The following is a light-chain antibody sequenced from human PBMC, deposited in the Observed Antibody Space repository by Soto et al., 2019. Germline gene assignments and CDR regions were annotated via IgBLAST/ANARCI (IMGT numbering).Light chain of an antibody. CDR1: QSVSSSY. V-gene: IGKV3-20*01. J-gene: IGKJ4*01. Sequence: EIVLTQSPGTLSFSPGERATLSCRASQSVSSSYLAWYQQKPGQAPRLLIYGASSRATGIPDRFSGSGSGTDFTLTISRLEPEDFAVYYCQQYGSSSALTFGGGTKVDIK. CDR2: GAS. CDR3: QQYGSSSALT.